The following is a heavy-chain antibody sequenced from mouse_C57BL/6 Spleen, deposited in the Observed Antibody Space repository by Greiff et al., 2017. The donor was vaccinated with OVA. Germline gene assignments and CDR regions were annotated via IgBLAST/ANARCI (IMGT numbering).Heavy chain of an antibody. D-gene: IGHD2-3*01. J-gene: IGHJ3*01. CDR2: IWRGGST. CDR3: DRLGGYYEAAY. Sequence: VQLQQSGPGLVAPSQSLSITCTVSGFSLTSYGVDWVRQPPGQGLEWLGVIWRGGSTNYNSALMSSLSTSKDNSKSQGFLKMNILQTDDTAMYDCDRLGGYYEAAYWGQGTLVTVSA. CDR1: GFSLTSYG. V-gene: IGHV2-9*01.